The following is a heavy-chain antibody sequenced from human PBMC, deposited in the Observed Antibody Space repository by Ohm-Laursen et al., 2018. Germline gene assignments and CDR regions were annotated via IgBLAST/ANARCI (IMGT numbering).Heavy chain of an antibody. V-gene: IGHV4-59*04. D-gene: IGHD3-9*01. CDR2: ITYWGIIKYWGTT. Sequence: LSCAASGSTVSSNYMSRIRQPPGKGLEWIGTITYWGIIKYWGTTHYNPSLTSRVTISLDTSKSQFSLRLASVAAADTAVYYCARRHPDGTGYHYFDYWGQGIRVTVSS. CDR1: GSTVSSNY. J-gene: IGHJ4*02. CDR3: ARRHPDGTGYHYFDY.